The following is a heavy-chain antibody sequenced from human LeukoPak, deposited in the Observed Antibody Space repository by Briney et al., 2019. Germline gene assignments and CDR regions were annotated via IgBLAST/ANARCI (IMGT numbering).Heavy chain of an antibody. CDR3: ARDSTTWLRAGY. J-gene: IGHJ4*02. D-gene: IGHD6-19*01. CDR2: IHRDGRT. V-gene: IGHV3-66*01. CDR1: GFAVSNDY. Sequence: GGSLRLSCAASGFAVSNDYMNWVRQAPGKGLEWVSVIHRDGRTFYADSVKGRFTVSRDSSKNTISLQMDSPGAEDTAVYYCARDSTTWLRAGYWGQGALVTVSS.